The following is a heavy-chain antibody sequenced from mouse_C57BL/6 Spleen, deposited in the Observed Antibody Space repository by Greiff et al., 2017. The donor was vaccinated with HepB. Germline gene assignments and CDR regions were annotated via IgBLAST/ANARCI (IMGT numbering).Heavy chain of an antibody. CDR1: GFTFSSYT. Sequence: EVMLVESGGGLVKPGGSLKLSCAASGFTFSSYTMSWVRQTQEKRLEWVATISGGGGNTYYPDSVKGRFTISRDNAKNTLYLQMSSLRSEDTALYYCAREEYDYDGLWYFDVWGTGTTVTVSS. CDR2: ISGGGGNT. D-gene: IGHD2-4*01. J-gene: IGHJ1*03. V-gene: IGHV5-9*01. CDR3: AREEYDYDGLWYFDV.